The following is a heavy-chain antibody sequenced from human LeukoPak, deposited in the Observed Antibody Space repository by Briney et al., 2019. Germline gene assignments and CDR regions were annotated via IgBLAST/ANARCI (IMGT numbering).Heavy chain of an antibody. D-gene: IGHD6-13*01. V-gene: IGHV3-48*03. CDR1: GFTFSSYE. CDR3: AREPNSDSTLEY. J-gene: IGHJ4*02. CDR2: ISSSGTTI. Sequence: GGSLRLSCAASGFTFSSYEMNWVRQAPGKGLEWVSYISSSGTTIYYADSVKGRFTISRDNAKNSLYLQMNSLRAEDTAVYYCAREPNSDSTLEYWGQGTLVTVSS.